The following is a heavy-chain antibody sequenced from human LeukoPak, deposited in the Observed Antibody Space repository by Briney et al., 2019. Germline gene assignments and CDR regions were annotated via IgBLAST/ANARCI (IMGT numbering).Heavy chain of an antibody. CDR1: GGSISSYY. CDR2: IYTSGST. J-gene: IGHJ3*02. D-gene: IGHD3-10*01. V-gene: IGHV4-4*07. Sequence: SETLSLTCTVSGGSISSYYWSWIRQPAGKGLEWIGRIYTSGSTNYNPSLKSRVTMSVDTSKNQFSLKLSSVTAADTAVYYCAGDSWFGELFDAFDIWGQGTMVTVSS. CDR3: AGDSWFGELFDAFDI.